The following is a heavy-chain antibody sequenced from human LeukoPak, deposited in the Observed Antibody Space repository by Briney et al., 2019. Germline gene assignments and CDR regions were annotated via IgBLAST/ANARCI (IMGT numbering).Heavy chain of an antibody. CDR3: AKSVDEVYFDY. CDR2: ICGRGGNT. Sequence: GGSLRLSCAATGLSVSSNFMSWVRQAPGKGLQWVSLICGRGGNTYYADSVKGQFTISRDNSKNTLYLQMNSLRAEDTAVYYCAKSVDEVYFDYWGQGTLVTVSS. CDR1: GLSVSSNF. D-gene: IGHD5-12*01. V-gene: IGHV3-23*01. J-gene: IGHJ4*02.